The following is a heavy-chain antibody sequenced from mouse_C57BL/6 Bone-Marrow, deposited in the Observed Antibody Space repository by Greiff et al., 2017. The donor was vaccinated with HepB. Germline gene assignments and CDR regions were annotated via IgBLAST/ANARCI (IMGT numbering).Heavy chain of an antibody. V-gene: IGHV7-3*01. J-gene: IGHJ3*01. CDR2: IRNKANGYTT. Sequence: DVQLVESGGGLVQPGGSLSLSCAASGFTFTDYYMSWVRQPPGKALEWLGFIRNKANGYTTEYSASVKGRFTISRDNSQSILYLQMNALRAEDSATYYCARYDGYWFAYWGQGTLVTVSA. D-gene: IGHD2-3*01. CDR1: GFTFTDYY. CDR3: ARYDGYWFAY.